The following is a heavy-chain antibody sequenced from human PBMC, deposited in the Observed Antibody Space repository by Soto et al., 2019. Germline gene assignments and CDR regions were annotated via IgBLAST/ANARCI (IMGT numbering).Heavy chain of an antibody. CDR1: GVTFSSHA. CDR2: FIPIFGTT. V-gene: IGHV1-69*13. J-gene: IGHJ4*02. Sequence: ASVKVSCKASGVTFSSHAIIWVRQAPGQGLEWMGGFIPIFGTTNYAQKFQGRVTITADESTSSAYMELSSLRSEDTAVYYCARTLGYCGSTSCYLGYWGQGTLVTVSS. CDR3: ARTLGYCGSTSCYLGY. D-gene: IGHD2-2*01.